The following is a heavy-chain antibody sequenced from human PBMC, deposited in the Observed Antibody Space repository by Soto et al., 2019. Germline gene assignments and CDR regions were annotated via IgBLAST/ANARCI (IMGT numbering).Heavy chain of an antibody. CDR2: IYYSGST. Sequence: QVQLQESGPGLVKPSQTLSLTCTVSGGSISSGGYYWSWIRQHPGKGLEWIGYIYYSGSTYYNPSLKSRVTQTVDTSKKQFSLKLSSVTAADTAGYYWARAGLDHPDYYFYGMDGWGQGTTVTVSS. V-gene: IGHV4-31*03. CDR1: GGSISSGGYY. D-gene: IGHD5-12*01. J-gene: IGHJ6*02. CDR3: ARAGLDHPDYYFYGMDG.